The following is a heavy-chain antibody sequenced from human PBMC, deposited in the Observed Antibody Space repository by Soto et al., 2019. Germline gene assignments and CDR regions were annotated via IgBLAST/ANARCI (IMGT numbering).Heavy chain of an antibody. D-gene: IGHD3-3*01. CDR3: RLGWSGLRDLDY. J-gene: IGHJ4*02. CDR1: GGTFSSYA. Sequence: GASVKVSCKASGGTFSSYAISWVRQAPGQGLEWMGGIIPIFGTANYAQKFQCRVTITADESTSTAYMELSSLRSEDTAVYYCRLGWSGLRDLDYWGQGTLVTVSS. CDR2: IIPIFGTA. V-gene: IGHV1-69*13.